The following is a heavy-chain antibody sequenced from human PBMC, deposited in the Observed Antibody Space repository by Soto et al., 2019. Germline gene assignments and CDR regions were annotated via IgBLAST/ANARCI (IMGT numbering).Heavy chain of an antibody. V-gene: IGHV3-21*01. CDR2: IASGRNYI. CDR1: GFTFSTYA. J-gene: IGHJ4*02. D-gene: IGHD6-13*01. CDR3: ARDMYGRSWYVDY. Sequence: KAGGSLRLSCAASGFTFSTYAMNRVRQAPGKGLQWVASIASGRNYIHYADKVKGRFTISRDDAKTSLYLEMNSLSAEDTGVYFCARDMYGRSWYVDYWGRGTPVTVSS.